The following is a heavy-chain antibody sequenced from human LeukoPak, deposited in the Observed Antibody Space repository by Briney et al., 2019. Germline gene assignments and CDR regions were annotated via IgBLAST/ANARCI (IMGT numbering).Heavy chain of an antibody. D-gene: IGHD1-1*01. J-gene: IGHJ4*02. CDR3: AAYPPQRVRQFDY. CDR2: ISSSSSTI. V-gene: IGHV3-48*04. Sequence: GGSLRLSCAASGFTFSSYSMNWVRQAPGKGLEWVSYISSSSSTIYYADSVKGRFTISRDNAKNSLYLQMNSLRAEDTAVYYWAAYPPQRVRQFDYWGQGTLVTVSS. CDR1: GFTFSSYS.